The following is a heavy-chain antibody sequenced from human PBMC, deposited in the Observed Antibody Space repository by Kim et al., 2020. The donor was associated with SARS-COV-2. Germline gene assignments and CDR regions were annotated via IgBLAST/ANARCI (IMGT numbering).Heavy chain of an antibody. CDR2: ISGSGGGT. Sequence: GGYLRLSCAASGFTFSNYAMSWVRQAPGKGLEWVSHISGSGGGTYYADSVKGRFTISRDNSKNTLYLQMNSLRAEDTAVYYCAKKVGRADPGFDYWGQGTLVTVSS. CDR3: AKKVGRADPGFDY. D-gene: IGHD1-26*01. CDR1: GFTFSNYA. J-gene: IGHJ4*02. V-gene: IGHV3-23*01.